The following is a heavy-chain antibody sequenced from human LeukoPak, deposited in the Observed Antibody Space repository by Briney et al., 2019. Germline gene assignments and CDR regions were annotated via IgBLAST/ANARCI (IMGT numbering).Heavy chain of an antibody. CDR3: VREAGYCAPVCVKTNWFDP. CDR2: ISNGKT. D-gene: IGHD2-15*01. J-gene: IGHJ5*02. CDR1: GFPFSSHA. Sequence: GGSLRLSCAASGFPFSSHAMSWARQPPGKGLEWVAAISNGKTYYADSVRGRFAISRDDSMNTVYLHMNSLRDEDTALYHCVREAGYCAPVCVKTNWFDPWGQGTLVTVSS. V-gene: IGHV3-23*01.